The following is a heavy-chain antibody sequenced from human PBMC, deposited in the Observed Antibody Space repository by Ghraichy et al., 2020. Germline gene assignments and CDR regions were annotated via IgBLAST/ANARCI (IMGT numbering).Heavy chain of an antibody. CDR2: INHSGST. D-gene: IGHD6-19*01. CDR1: GGSFSGYY. Sequence: SETLSLTCAVYGGSFSGYYWSWIRQPPGKGLEWIGEINHSGSTNYNPSLKSRVTISVDTSKNQFSLKLSSVTAADTAVYYCARGYPVIAVAGSAGSNWFDPWGQGTLVTVSS. J-gene: IGHJ5*02. V-gene: IGHV4-34*01. CDR3: ARGYPVIAVAGSAGSNWFDP.